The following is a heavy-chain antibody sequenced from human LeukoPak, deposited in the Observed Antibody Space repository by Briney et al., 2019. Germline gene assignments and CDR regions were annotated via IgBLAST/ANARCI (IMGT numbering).Heavy chain of an antibody. V-gene: IGHV3-23*01. CDR3: AKPSMIVVVITPFYFDL. Sequence: GGSLRLSCAASGFTVSSNYMSWVRQAPGKGLEWVSAISGSGGSTYYADSVKGRFTISRDNSKNTLYLQMNSLRAEDTAVYYCAKPSMIVVVITPFYFDLWGRGTLVTVSS. D-gene: IGHD3-22*01. CDR1: GFTVSSNY. J-gene: IGHJ2*01. CDR2: ISGSGGST.